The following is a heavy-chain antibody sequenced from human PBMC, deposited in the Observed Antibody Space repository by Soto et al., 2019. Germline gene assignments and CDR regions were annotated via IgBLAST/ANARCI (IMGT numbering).Heavy chain of an antibody. J-gene: IGHJ3*02. D-gene: IGHD6-19*01. CDR2: IIPILGIA. CDR3: ARSGTEAGAGAFDI. V-gene: IGHV1-69*02. CDR1: GGTFSSYT. Sequence: QVQLVQSGAEVKKPGSSVQVSCKASGGTFSSYTISWVRQAPGQGLEWMGRIIPILGIANYAQKFQGRVTITADKSTSTAYMELSSLRSEDTAVYYCARSGTEAGAGAFDIWGQGTMVTVSS.